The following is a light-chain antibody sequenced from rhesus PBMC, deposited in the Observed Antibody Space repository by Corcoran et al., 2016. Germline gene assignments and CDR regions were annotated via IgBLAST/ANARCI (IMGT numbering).Light chain of an antibody. CDR1: QGISSW. CDR3: QQGYNAPRT. J-gene: IGKJ1*01. Sequence: DIQMTQSPSSLSASVGDKVTITCRVSQGISSWLVCYQQKPGKAPKLLIYAASSLQSGVPSRFSGSGSGTDDTLTTNSLQPEDFATYYCQQGYNAPRTFGQGTKVEVK. V-gene: IGKV1-18*01. CDR2: AAS.